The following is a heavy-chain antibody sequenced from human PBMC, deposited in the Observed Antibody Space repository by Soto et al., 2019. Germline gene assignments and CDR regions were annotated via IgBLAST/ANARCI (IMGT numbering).Heavy chain of an antibody. CDR2: ISSSSSYT. Sequence: GGSLRLSCAASGFTFSDYYMSWIRQAPGKGLEWVSYISSSSSYTNYADSVKGRFTISRDNAKNSLYLQMNSLRAEDTAVYYCARDWYPYYYDSSGSLRGAFDIWGQGTMVTVSS. V-gene: IGHV3-11*06. J-gene: IGHJ3*02. CDR3: ARDWYPYYYDSSGSLRGAFDI. CDR1: GFTFSDYY. D-gene: IGHD3-22*01.